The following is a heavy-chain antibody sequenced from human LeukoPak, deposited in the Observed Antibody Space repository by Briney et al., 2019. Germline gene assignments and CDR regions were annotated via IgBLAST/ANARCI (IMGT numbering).Heavy chain of an antibody. V-gene: IGHV3-30*02. CDR3: VKDGPPFDY. CDR1: GFSFSSYG. J-gene: IGHJ4*02. Sequence: GGSLRLSCGASGFSFSSYGMYWVRQAPGKGLEWVAFIRHDGSDKYYVDSVKGRFSISRDNSKNTLHLQMNSLTPEDAAVYYCVKDGPPFDYWGQGTLLTVSS. CDR2: IRHDGSDK.